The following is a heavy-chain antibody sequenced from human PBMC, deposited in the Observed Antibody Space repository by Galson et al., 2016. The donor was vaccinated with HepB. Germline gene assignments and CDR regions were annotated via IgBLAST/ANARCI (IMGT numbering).Heavy chain of an antibody. CDR1: GFASRNYG. CDR3: ARRNEYCPPVGCSVDY. D-gene: IGHD2/OR15-2a*01. Sequence: SLRLSCAASGFASRNYGMHWVRQAPGKGLEWVAADSMDGRRKWYAESVKGRFTISRDNFNNMLFLQMSSLRPDDTAVYVCARRNEYCPPVGCSVDYWGQGTLFSVSS. V-gene: IGHV3-30*03. J-gene: IGHJ4*02. CDR2: DSMDGRRK.